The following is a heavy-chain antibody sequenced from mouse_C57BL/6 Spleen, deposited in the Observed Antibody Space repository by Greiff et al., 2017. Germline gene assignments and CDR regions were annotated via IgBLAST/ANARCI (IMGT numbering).Heavy chain of an antibody. D-gene: IGHD1-1*01. CDR1: GYTFTSYG. CDR3: AGRDGSSPFDY. J-gene: IGHJ2*01. Sequence: QVQLKQSGAELARPGASVKLSCKASGYTFTSYGISWVKQRTGQGLEWIGEIYPRSGNTYYNAKFKGKATLTADKSSSTAYMELRSLTSEYSAVYFCAGRDGSSPFDYWGQGTTLTVSS. CDR2: IYPRSGNT. V-gene: IGHV1-81*01.